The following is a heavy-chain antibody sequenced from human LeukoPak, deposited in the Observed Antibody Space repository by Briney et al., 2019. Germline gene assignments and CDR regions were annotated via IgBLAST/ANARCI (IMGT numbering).Heavy chain of an antibody. Sequence: ASVKVSCEASGGTFSSYAISWVRQAPGQGLEWMGWINPNSGGTNYAQKFQGRVTMTRDTSISTAYMELSRLRSDDTAVYYCARDIVASGMDVWGKGTTVTISS. CDR2: INPNSGGT. CDR1: GGTFSSYA. J-gene: IGHJ6*04. CDR3: ARDIVASGMDV. D-gene: IGHD5-12*01. V-gene: IGHV1-2*02.